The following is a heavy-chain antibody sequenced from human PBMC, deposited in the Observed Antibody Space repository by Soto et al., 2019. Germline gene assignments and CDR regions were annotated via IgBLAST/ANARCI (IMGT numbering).Heavy chain of an antibody. J-gene: IGHJ2*01. V-gene: IGHV4-59*08. Sequence: QVQLQESGPGLVKPSETLSLTCTVSGGSISSYYWSWIRQPPGKGLEWIGYIYYSGSTNYNPSLKSRVTISVDTSKNQFSLKLSSVTAADTAVYYCARHGGTVTTSADYWYFDLWGRGTLVTVSS. CDR1: GGSISSYY. CDR2: IYYSGST. CDR3: ARHGGTVTTSADYWYFDL. D-gene: IGHD4-17*01.